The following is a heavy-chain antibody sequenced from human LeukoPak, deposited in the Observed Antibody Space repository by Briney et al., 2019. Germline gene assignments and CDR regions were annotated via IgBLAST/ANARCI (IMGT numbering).Heavy chain of an antibody. Sequence: SETLSLTCAVYGGSFSGYYWSWIRQPPGKGLEWIGEINHSGSTNYNPSLKSRVTISVDTSKNQFSLKLSSVTAADTAVYHCARWEDTAMGNRFDPWGQGTLVTVSS. CDR3: ARWEDTAMGNRFDP. CDR2: INHSGST. J-gene: IGHJ5*02. D-gene: IGHD5-18*01. CDR1: GGSFSGYY. V-gene: IGHV4-34*01.